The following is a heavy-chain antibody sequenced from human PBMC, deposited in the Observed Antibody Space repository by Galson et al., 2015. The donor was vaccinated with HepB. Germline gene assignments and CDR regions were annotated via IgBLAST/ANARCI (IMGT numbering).Heavy chain of an antibody. CDR2: ISYDGGHK. V-gene: IGHV3-30*18. Sequence: SLRLSCAASEFIFSHYGMHWVRQAPGKGLEWVAVISYDGGHKSYADSVKGRFTMSRDNSKNTLYLQMNSLRPEDTAVYYCAKELQSSSSIYYYCGMDGWGQGTTVTVSS. J-gene: IGHJ6*02. D-gene: IGHD2-2*01. CDR1: EFIFSHYG. CDR3: AKELQSSSSIYYYCGMDG.